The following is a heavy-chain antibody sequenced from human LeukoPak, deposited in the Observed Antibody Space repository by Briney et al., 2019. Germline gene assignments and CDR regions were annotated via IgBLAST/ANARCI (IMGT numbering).Heavy chain of an antibody. J-gene: IGHJ4*02. CDR1: GFTFSSYS. Sequence: PGGSLRLSCAASGFTFSSYSMNWVRQAPGKGLEWVSYISSSSSTMYYTDSVKGRFTISRDNTNNSLYLQMNSLRAEDTAVYHCARIAVAGRGPADYWGQGTLVTVSS. D-gene: IGHD6-19*01. CDR2: ISSSSSTM. CDR3: ARIAVAGRGPADY. V-gene: IGHV3-48*04.